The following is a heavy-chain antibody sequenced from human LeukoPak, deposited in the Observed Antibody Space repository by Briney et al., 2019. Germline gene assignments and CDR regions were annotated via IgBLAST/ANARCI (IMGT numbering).Heavy chain of an antibody. V-gene: IGHV3-9*01. D-gene: IGHD3-10*01. CDR2: ISWNSGSI. CDR3: AKEMVGVIQDYLDY. Sequence: GGSLRLSCAASRFTFDDYAMHWVRQAPGKGLEWVSGISWNSGSIGYADSVKGRFTMSRDNAKNSLYLQMNSLRAEDTALYYCAKEMVGVIQDYLDYWGQGTLVTVSS. CDR1: RFTFDDYA. J-gene: IGHJ4*02.